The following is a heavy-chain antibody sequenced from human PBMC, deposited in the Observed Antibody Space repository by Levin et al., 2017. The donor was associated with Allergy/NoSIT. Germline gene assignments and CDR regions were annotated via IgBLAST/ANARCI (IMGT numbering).Heavy chain of an antibody. CDR3: ALRDGYSGYGMRAFDI. D-gene: IGHD5-12*01. CDR1: GYSFTSYW. J-gene: IGHJ3*02. Sequence: GESLKISCKGSGYSFTSYWIGWVRQMPGKGLEWMGIIYPGDSDTRYSPSFQGQVTISADKSISTAYLQWSSLKASDTAMYYCALRDGYSGYGMRAFDIWGQGTMVTVSS. V-gene: IGHV5-51*01. CDR2: IYPGDSDT.